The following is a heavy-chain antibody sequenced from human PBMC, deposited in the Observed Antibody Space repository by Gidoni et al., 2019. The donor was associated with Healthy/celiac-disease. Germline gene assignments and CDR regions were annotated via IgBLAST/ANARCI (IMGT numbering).Heavy chain of an antibody. J-gene: IGHJ4*02. Sequence: EVQLVESGGGLVQPGRSLRLSCAASGFTFDDYAMHWVRQAPGKGLEWVSGISWNSGSIGYADSVKGRFTISRDNAKNSLYLQMNSLRAEDTALYYCAKALVAVAGTFFDYWGQGTLVTVSS. CDR1: GFTFDDYA. CDR3: AKALVAVAGTFFDY. D-gene: IGHD6-19*01. V-gene: IGHV3-9*01. CDR2: ISWNSGSI.